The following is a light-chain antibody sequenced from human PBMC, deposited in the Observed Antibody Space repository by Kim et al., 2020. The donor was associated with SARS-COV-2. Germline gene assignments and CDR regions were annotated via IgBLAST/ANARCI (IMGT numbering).Light chain of an antibody. CDR1: KLGDKY. Sequence: SYDLTQPPSVSVSPVQTASITCSGDKLGDKYACWYQQKPGQSPVLVIYQDSKRPSGIPERFSGSNSGNTATLTISGTQAMDEADYYCQAWDSSTAVFGGGTQLTVL. V-gene: IGLV3-1*01. CDR3: QAWDSSTAV. CDR2: QDS. J-gene: IGLJ2*01.